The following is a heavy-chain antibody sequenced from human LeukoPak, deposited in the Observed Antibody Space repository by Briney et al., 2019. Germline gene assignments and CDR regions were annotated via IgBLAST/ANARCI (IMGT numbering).Heavy chain of an antibody. CDR1: GYTFTGYY. V-gene: IGHV1-2*02. CDR3: ARGRPEYSSPSWYFDY. J-gene: IGHJ4*02. Sequence: ASVKVSCKASGYTFTGYYMHWVRQAPGQGLEWMGWINPNSGGTNYAQKFQGRVTMTRDTSISTAYMELSRLRSDDTAVYYCARGRPEYSSPSWYFDYWGQGTLVTVSS. D-gene: IGHD6-6*01. CDR2: INPNSGGT.